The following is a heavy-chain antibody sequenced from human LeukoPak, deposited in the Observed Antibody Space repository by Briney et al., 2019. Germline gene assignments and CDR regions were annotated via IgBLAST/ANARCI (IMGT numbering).Heavy chain of an antibody. J-gene: IGHJ3*02. CDR1: GFTFINAW. V-gene: IGHV3-23*01. D-gene: IGHD3-22*01. Sequence: GGSLRLSCAASGFTFINAWMNWVRQAPGKGLEWVSAISGSGGSTYYADSVKGRFTISRDNSKNTLYLQMNSLRAEDTAVYYCAKDLYYYDSSGAALGIWGQGTMVTVSS. CDR2: ISGSGGST. CDR3: AKDLYYYDSSGAALGI.